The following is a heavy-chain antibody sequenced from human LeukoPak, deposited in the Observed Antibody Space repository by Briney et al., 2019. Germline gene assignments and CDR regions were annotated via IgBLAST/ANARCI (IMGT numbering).Heavy chain of an antibody. V-gene: IGHV3-74*01. D-gene: IGHD3-3*01. J-gene: IGHJ6*03. CDR2: IDNDGHGI. CDR1: GFTFSGYW. Sequence: PGGSLRLSCVTSGFTFSGYWMHWVRQGPEKGLELVSRIDNDGHGIIYADSVKGRFTTSRDNVKNTLYLQVNSLRVEDPAVYYCAAGGGWDPSFGVVTHIDAWGKGTTVVVS. CDR3: AAGGGWDPSFGVVTHIDA.